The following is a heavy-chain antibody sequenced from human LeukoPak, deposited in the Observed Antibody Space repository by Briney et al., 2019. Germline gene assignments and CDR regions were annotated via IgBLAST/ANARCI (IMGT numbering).Heavy chain of an antibody. CDR1: GFTFSSYW. Sequence: GGSLRLSCAASGFTFSSYWMSWVRQAPGKGLEWVANIKEDGSEKYYVDSVKGRFTISRDNAKNSLYLRMNSLRAEDTAVYYCARVALGSTTTNCDYWGQGTLVSVSS. J-gene: IGHJ4*02. CDR3: ARVALGSTTTNCDY. D-gene: IGHD1-26*01. CDR2: IKEDGSEK. V-gene: IGHV3-7*05.